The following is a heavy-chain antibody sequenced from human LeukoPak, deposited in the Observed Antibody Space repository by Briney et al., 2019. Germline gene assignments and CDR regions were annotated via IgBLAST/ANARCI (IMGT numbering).Heavy chain of an antibody. CDR1: GFTVSSNY. J-gene: IGHJ6*04. Sequence: GGSLRLSCAASGFTVSSNYMNWVRQAPGKGLEWVSVIYSGGSTHYADSVKGRFTISRDNSKNSLYLQMNSLRAEDTAVYYCAELGITMIGGVWGKGTTVTISS. V-gene: IGHV3-53*01. CDR2: IYSGGST. CDR3: AELGITMIGGV. D-gene: IGHD3-10*02.